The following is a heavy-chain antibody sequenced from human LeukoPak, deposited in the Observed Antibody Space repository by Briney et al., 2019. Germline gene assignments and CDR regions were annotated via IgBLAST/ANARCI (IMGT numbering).Heavy chain of an antibody. J-gene: IGHJ4*02. CDR3: ARDIDDVGALFDF. Sequence: SETLSLTCSISDDSINNNRYFWAWIRQPPGKGLEWIASINYSGRTYYNPSLNSRLIISVDTAKRQFSLKLTSVTAADTALYFCARDIDDVGALFDFWGQGTLVTVSS. CDR2: INYSGRT. D-gene: IGHD1-26*01. CDR1: DDSINNNRYF. V-gene: IGHV4-39*07.